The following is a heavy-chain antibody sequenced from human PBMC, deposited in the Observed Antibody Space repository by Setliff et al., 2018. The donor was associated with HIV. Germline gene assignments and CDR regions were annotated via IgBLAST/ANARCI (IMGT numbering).Heavy chain of an antibody. V-gene: IGHV4-34*01. D-gene: IGHD3-9*01. CDR2: INHSGST. J-gene: IGHJ4*02. CDR3: ARQGAMTGHSFDS. CDR1: GGSFSGFY. Sequence: SETLSLTCAVYGGSFSGFYWSWIRQPPGKGLEWIGEINHSGSTTYNPSLKSRVTISVDMSKNQFSLKLSSVTAADTAVYYCARQGAMTGHSFDSWGPGALVTVSS.